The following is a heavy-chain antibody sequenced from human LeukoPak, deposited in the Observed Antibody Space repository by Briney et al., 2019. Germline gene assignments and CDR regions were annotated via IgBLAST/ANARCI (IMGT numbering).Heavy chain of an antibody. CDR1: GFSFTDYP. CDR3: ARSIYIRSWTFDY. V-gene: IGHV3-48*02. J-gene: IGHJ4*02. D-gene: IGHD6-13*01. Sequence: GGSLRLSCATSGFSFTDYPMNWVRQAPGKGLEWVSNIRTSAEGANYAYYADSVKGRFTISRDNAKNSLYLQMNSLRDEDTAVYYCARSIYIRSWTFDYWGQGTLVTVSS. CDR2: IRTSAEGANYA.